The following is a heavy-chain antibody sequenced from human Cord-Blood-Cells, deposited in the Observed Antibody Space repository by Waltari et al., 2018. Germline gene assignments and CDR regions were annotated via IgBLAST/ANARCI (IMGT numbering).Heavy chain of an antibody. CDR2: INHSGST. Sequence: QVQLQQWGAGLLKPSETLSLTCAVSGGSFSGYYWSWIRQPPGKGLEWIGEINHSGSTNYNPSLKSRVTISVDTSKNQFSLKLSSVTAADTAVYYCARLFSSRDDYWGQGTLVTVSS. J-gene: IGHJ4*02. D-gene: IGHD6-6*01. CDR1: GGSFSGYY. V-gene: IGHV4-34*01. CDR3: ARLFSSRDDY.